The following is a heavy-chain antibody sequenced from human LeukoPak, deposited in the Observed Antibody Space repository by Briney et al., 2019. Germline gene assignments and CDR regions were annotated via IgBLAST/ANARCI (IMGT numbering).Heavy chain of an antibody. CDR2: INPSGGST. D-gene: IGHD3-22*01. J-gene: IGHJ4*02. CDR3: ARDDYYDSTSTLWPDY. V-gene: IGHV1-46*01. CDR1: GYTFSSYY. Sequence: GASVKVSCKASGYTFSSYYINWVRQAPGQGLEWMGIINPSGGSTSYAQKFQGRVTMTRDTSTSTVYMELSSLRSEDTAVYYCARDDYYDSTSTLWPDYWGQGTLVTVSS.